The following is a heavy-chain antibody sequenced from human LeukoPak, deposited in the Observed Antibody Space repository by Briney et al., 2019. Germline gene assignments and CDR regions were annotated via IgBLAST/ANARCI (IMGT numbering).Heavy chain of an antibody. J-gene: IGHJ4*02. D-gene: IGHD3/OR15-3a*01. Sequence: PSETLSLTCTVSGGSISSGSYYWSWIRQPPGKGLEWIGYIYYSGSTNYNPSLKSRVTISVDTSKNQFSLKLSSVTAADTAVYYCARDRLDVFDYWGQGTLVTVSS. CDR2: IYYSGST. CDR3: ARDRLDVFDY. CDR1: GGSISSGSYY. V-gene: IGHV4-61*01.